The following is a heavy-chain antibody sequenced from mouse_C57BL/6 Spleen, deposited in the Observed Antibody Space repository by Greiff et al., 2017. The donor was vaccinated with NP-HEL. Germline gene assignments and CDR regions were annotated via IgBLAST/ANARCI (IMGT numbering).Heavy chain of an antibody. D-gene: IGHD3-1*01. CDR2: ISSGSSTI. CDR3: ASGDTAPDY. J-gene: IGHJ2*01. CDR1: GFTFSDYG. Sequence: EVKLMESGGGLVKPGGSLKLSCAASGFTFSDYGMHWVRQAPEKGLEWVAYISSGSSTIYYADTVKGRFTISRDNAKNTLFLQMTSLRSEDTAMYYCASGDTAPDYWGQGTTLTVSS. V-gene: IGHV5-17*01.